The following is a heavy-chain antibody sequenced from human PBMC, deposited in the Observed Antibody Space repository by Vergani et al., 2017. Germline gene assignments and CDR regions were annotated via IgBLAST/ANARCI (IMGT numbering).Heavy chain of an antibody. D-gene: IGHD3-22*01. V-gene: IGHV3-30*02. CDR2: IRYDGTKR. CDR1: GFTFRIYG. J-gene: IGHJ1*01. Sequence: QVQLVESGGGVVQPGGSLRLSCIASGFTFRIYGMHWVRQAPGKGLEWVACIRYDGTKRFYGDSVKGRVTISRDNSQTTVFLQMNSLRADDSAVYYCTKAGQYDSDNFHDSWGQGALVTVAS. CDR3: TKAGQYDSDNFHDS.